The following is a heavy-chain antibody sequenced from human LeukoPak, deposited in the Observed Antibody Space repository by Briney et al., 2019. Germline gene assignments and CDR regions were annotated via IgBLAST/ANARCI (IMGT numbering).Heavy chain of an antibody. Sequence: SETLSLTCTVSGGSISSYYWGWIRQPPGKGLEWIGSIYYSGSTYYNPSLKSRVTISVDTSKNQFSLKLSSVTAADTAVYYCARATTDLAVAGTADYFQHWGQGTLVTVSS. CDR3: ARATTDLAVAGTADYFQH. D-gene: IGHD6-19*01. V-gene: IGHV4-39*01. CDR1: GGSISSYY. CDR2: IYYSGST. J-gene: IGHJ1*01.